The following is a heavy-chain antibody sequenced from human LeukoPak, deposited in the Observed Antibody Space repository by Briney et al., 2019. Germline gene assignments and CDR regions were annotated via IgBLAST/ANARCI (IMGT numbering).Heavy chain of an antibody. Sequence: SETLSLTCTVSGGSISSSSYYWGWIRQPPGKGLEWIGSIYYSGSTYYNPSLKSRVTISVDTSKNQFSLKLSSVTAADTVVYYCARVITVRGVIFDYWGQGTLVTVSS. CDR2: IYYSGST. J-gene: IGHJ4*02. CDR1: GGSISSSSYY. V-gene: IGHV4-39*07. D-gene: IGHD3-16*01. CDR3: ARVITVRGVIFDY.